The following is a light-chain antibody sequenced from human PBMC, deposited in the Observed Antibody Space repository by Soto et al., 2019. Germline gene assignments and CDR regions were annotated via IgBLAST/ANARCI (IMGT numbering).Light chain of an antibody. V-gene: IGLV2-14*01. CDR2: DVN. J-gene: IGLJ2*01. Sequence: QSALTQPASVSGSPGQSITISCTGTSSDVGGYNYVSWYQQDPGKAPKLMIYDVNNRPSGVSNRFSGSKSGNTASLTISGLQAEDEGYYYCRSYTSSSTLAVFGGGTKVTVL. CDR1: SSDVGGYNY. CDR3: RSYTSSSTLAV.